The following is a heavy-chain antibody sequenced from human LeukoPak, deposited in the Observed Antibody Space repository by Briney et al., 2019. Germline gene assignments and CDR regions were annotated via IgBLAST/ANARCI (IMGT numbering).Heavy chain of an antibody. CDR3: ARRGYCSSTSCYDQGLIDY. CDR1: GGSISSGGYY. Sequence: SETLSLTCTVSGGSISSGGYYWSWIRQHPGKGLEWIGEINHSGSTNYNPPLKSRVTISVDTSKNQFSLKLSSVTAADTAVYYCARRGYCSSTSCYDQGLIDYWGQGTLVTVSS. CDR2: INHSGST. D-gene: IGHD2-2*01. J-gene: IGHJ4*02. V-gene: IGHV4-39*07.